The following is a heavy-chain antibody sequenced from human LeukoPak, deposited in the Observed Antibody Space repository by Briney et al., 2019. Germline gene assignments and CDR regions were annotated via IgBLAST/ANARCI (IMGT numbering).Heavy chain of an antibody. CDR3: AISWGYYFDY. V-gene: IGHV3-48*02. J-gene: IGHJ4*02. CDR2: ISSGSSTI. CDR1: GFTFSRYS. Sequence: GGSLRLSCAASGFTFSRYSMNWVRQAPGKGLEWISYISSGSSTIYYAVSVKGRFTISRDNAKNSLYLQMNSLKDEDTAVYYCAISWGYYFDYWGQGTLVTVSS. D-gene: IGHD2-15*01.